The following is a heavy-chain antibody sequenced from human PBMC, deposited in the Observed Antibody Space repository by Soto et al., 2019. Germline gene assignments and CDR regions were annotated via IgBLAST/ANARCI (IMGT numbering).Heavy chain of an antibody. CDR1: GDTFTNYY. CDR3: ARGGRVVVVSTDFDY. V-gene: IGHV1-46*01. D-gene: IGHD2-21*01. Sequence: ASVKVSCKASGDTFTNYYIHWVRQAPGQGLEWMGTVNPSGGHTTYSQNFLGRVTMTRDTSTSTLYMELTSLTSDDTAVYYCARGGRVVVVSTDFDYWGQENLVPVSS. CDR2: VNPSGGHT. J-gene: IGHJ4*02.